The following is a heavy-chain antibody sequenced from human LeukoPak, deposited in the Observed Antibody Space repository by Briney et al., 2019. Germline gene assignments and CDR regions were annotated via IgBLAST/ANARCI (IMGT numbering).Heavy chain of an antibody. CDR1: GGSISSTSYY. J-gene: IGHJ4*02. CDR3: ATTSYHYDSPDY. CDR2: IYYSWDT. V-gene: IGHV4-39*01. Sequence: KPSETLSLTCTVSGGSISSTSYYWGWIRQPPGKGLEWIGSIYYSWDTYYNPSLKSRVTISVDTSKNQFSLKLSSVTAADTAVYYCATTSYHYDSPDYWGQGTLVTVSS. D-gene: IGHD3-22*01.